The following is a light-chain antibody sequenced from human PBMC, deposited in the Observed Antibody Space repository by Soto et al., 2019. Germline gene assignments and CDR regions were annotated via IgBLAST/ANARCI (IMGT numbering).Light chain of an antibody. CDR1: QSISKW. CDR3: QQYNSYST. J-gene: IGKJ1*01. CDR2: EAS. Sequence: DIQMTQSPSTLSASVGDRVTITCRASQSISKWLAWYQQKPGKAPKLLIYEASRLQSGVPASFSGWGSGTEFTLTISSLQPDDFATYHCQQYNSYSTFGQGNKVEIK. V-gene: IGKV1-5*03.